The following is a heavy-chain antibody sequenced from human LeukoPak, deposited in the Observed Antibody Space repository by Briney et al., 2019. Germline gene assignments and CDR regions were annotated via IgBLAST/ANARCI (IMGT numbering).Heavy chain of an antibody. Sequence: ASVKVSCKASGYTVTSYYMHWVRQAPGQGLEWMGIINPSGGSTSYAQKFQGRVTMTRDMSTSTVYMELSSLRSEDTAVYYCARARYSGSPGDYWGQGTLVTVSS. CDR1: GYTVTSYY. J-gene: IGHJ4*02. V-gene: IGHV1-46*01. D-gene: IGHD1-26*01. CDR3: ARARYSGSPGDY. CDR2: INPSGGST.